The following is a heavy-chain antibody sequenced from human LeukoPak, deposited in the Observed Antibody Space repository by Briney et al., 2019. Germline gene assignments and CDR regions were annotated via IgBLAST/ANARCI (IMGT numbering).Heavy chain of an antibody. D-gene: IGHD5-18*01. Sequence: GGSLRLSCAASGFTFSNYAMSWARQAPGKGLEWVSAISGSGGSTYYADSVKGRFTISRDNSKNTLYLQMNSLRAEDTAVYYCTKGTIWLPFDYWGQGTLVTISS. CDR2: ISGSGGST. CDR1: GFTFSNYA. CDR3: TKGTIWLPFDY. J-gene: IGHJ4*02. V-gene: IGHV3-23*01.